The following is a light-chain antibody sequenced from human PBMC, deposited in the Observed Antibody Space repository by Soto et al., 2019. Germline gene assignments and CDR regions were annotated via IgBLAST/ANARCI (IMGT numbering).Light chain of an antibody. Sequence: DIQMTQSPSTLSASVGDRVTITGRASQSLSSWLAWYQQKPGKAPKSLIYKASSLESGVPSRFSGSGSVTEFTLTISSLQTDDFAPYYCQQYHSYPISFGQGTRLEIK. CDR1: QSLSSW. CDR3: QQYHSYPIS. CDR2: KAS. J-gene: IGKJ5*01. V-gene: IGKV1-5*03.